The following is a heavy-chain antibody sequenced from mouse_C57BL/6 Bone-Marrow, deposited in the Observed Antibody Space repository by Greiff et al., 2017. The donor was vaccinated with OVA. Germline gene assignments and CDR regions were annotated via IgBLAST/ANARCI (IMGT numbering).Heavy chain of an antibody. D-gene: IGHD2-5*01. CDR1: GFTFSSYA. CDR3: ARDRYYSNRFAY. V-gene: IGHV5-4*01. Sequence: EVKLVESGGGLVKPGGSLKLSCAASGFTFSSYAMSWVRQTPEKRLEWVATISDGGSYTYYPANVKGRFTIARDNAKNNLYLQMSHLKSEDTAMYYGARDRYYSNRFAYWGQGTLVTVSA. J-gene: IGHJ3*01. CDR2: ISDGGSYT.